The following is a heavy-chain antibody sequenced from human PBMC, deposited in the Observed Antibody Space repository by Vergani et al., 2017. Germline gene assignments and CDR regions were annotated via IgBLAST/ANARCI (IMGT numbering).Heavy chain of an antibody. V-gene: IGHV3-23*01. Sequence: EVQLLESGGGLVQPGGSLRLSCAASGFTFSSYAMSWVRQAPGKGLEWVSAISGSGGSTYYADSVKGRFTISRDTSKNTLYLQMNSLRAEDTAVYYCARRSSGWYNFDYWGQGTLVTVSS. CDR1: GFTFSSYA. CDR3: ARRSSGWYNFDY. CDR2: ISGSGGST. J-gene: IGHJ4*02. D-gene: IGHD6-19*01.